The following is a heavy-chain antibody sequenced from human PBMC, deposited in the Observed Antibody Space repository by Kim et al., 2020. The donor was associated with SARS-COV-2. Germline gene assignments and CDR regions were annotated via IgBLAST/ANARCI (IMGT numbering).Heavy chain of an antibody. V-gene: IGHV3-48*02. Sequence: GGSLRLSCAASGFTFSSYSMNWVRQAPGKGLECVSYISSSSSTIYYADSVKGRFTISRDNAKNSLYLQMNSLRDEDTAVYYCAREGGYSGSSPFDIWGQGTMVTVSS. CDR3: AREGGYSGSSPFDI. J-gene: IGHJ3*02. CDR1: GFTFSSYS. CDR2: ISSSSSTI. D-gene: IGHD5-12*01.